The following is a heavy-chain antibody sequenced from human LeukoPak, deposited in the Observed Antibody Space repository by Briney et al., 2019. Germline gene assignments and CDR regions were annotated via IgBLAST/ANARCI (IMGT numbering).Heavy chain of an antibody. CDR3: VSFYETY. Sequence: TGGSLRLSCTASKFTFSNYGMQWVRQAPGKGLEWVAVVSSDGGTKYYADSVKGRFTISRDNSRNTMYLQMDSLRAEDTAVYYCVSFYETYWGRGTLVTVSS. D-gene: IGHD2/OR15-2a*01. V-gene: IGHV3-30*03. CDR2: VSSDGGTK. J-gene: IGHJ4*02. CDR1: KFTFSNYG.